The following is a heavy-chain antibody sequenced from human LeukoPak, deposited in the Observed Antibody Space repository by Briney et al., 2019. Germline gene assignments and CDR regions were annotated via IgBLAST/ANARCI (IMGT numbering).Heavy chain of an antibody. J-gene: IGHJ6*03. CDR2: ISRSGSTK. D-gene: IGHD2-15*01. Sequence: GGSLRLSCAASGFTFDDYGMRWIRQAPGKGLEWVSSISRSGSTKYYADSVKGRFTISRDNAKNSLFLQMNSLRAEDTAVYYCARVLRYCSGGNCYSGGLGYMDVWGKGTTVTISS. CDR3: ARVLRYCSGGNCYSGGLGYMDV. CDR1: GFTFDDYG. V-gene: IGHV3-11*01.